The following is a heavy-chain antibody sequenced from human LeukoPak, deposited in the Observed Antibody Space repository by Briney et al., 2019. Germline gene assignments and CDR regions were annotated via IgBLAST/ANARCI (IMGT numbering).Heavy chain of an antibody. CDR1: GYTFSNYD. J-gene: IGHJ5*02. V-gene: IGHV1-8*01. Sequence: GASVRVSCKASGYTFSNYDVTWVRQAPGQGLEYMGWMNPNSGNTGFAQKFRGRVTMTSDASTTSAFMELMRLTSEDTAVYYCTRAVRNQLLSESWGQGTRITVSS. CDR3: TRAVRNQLLSES. D-gene: IGHD2-2*01. CDR2: MNPNSGNT.